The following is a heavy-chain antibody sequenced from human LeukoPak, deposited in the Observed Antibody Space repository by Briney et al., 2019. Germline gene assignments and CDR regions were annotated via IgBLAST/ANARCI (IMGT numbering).Heavy chain of an antibody. D-gene: IGHD4-11*01. CDR3: ARELDYSNDPDPSFFDP. CDR2: IYYSGST. V-gene: IGHV4-39*07. Sequence: PSETLSLTCTVSGGSISSSSYYWGWIRQPPGKGLEWIGSIYYSGSTYYNPSLKSRVTISVDTSKNQFSLKLSSVTAADTAVYYCARELDYSNDPDPSFFDPWGQGTLVTVSS. J-gene: IGHJ5*02. CDR1: GGSISSSSYY.